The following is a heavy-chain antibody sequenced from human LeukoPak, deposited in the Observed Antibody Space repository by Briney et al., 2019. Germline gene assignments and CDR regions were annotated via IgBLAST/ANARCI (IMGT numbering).Heavy chain of an antibody. V-gene: IGHV4-59*08. CDR3: ARHAGGAGGWFDP. CDR1: GGSISSYY. Sequence: SETLSLACTVSGGSISSYYWSWIRQPPGKGLEWIGYIYYSGSTNYNPSLKSRVTISVDTSKNQFSLKLSSVTAADTAVYYCARHAGGAGGWFDPWGQGTLVTVSS. J-gene: IGHJ5*02. CDR2: IYYSGST. D-gene: IGHD2-8*02.